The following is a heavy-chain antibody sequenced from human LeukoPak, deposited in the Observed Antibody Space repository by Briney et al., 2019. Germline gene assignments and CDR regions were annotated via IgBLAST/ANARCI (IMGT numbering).Heavy chain of an antibody. V-gene: IGHV3-21*01. CDR1: GFTFSSYS. CDR2: ISSSSSYI. J-gene: IGHJ4*02. D-gene: IGHD3-10*01. Sequence: PGGSLRLSCAASGFTFSSYSMSWVRQAPGKGREWVSSISSSSSYIYYAASVKGRFTISRDNAKNSLYLQMNSLRAEDTAVYYCARDRWFGEWGQGTLVTVSS. CDR3: ARDRWFGE.